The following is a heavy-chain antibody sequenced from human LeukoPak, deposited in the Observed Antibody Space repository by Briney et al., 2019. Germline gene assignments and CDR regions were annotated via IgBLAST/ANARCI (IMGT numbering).Heavy chain of an antibody. CDR2: ITGSGGTT. V-gene: IGHV3-23*01. CDR3: AKDTAMVRRVAPVGDY. J-gene: IGHJ4*02. CDR1: GFTFRNHA. Sequence: PGGSLRLSCVASGFTFRNHAMSWVRQAPGKGLEWVSAITGSGGTTFYADSVKGQFTISRDNSKNTLYLQMNSLRADDTAVYYCAKDTAMVRRVAPVGDYWGQGTLVTVSS. D-gene: IGHD3-10*01.